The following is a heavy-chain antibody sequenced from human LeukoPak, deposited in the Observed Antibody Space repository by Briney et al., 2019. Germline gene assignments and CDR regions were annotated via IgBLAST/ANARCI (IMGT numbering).Heavy chain of an antibody. D-gene: IGHD1-26*01. CDR1: GYTFTSYD. CDR2: MNPNSGNT. Sequence: GASVKVSCKASGYTFTSYDINWVRQATGQGLEWMGWMNPNSGNTGYAQKFQGRVTMTRNTSISTAYMELSSLRSEDTAVYYCARAYSGSRVPGYFDLGGRGPLVTAPS. J-gene: IGHJ2*01. V-gene: IGHV1-8*01. CDR3: ARAYSGSRVPGYFDL.